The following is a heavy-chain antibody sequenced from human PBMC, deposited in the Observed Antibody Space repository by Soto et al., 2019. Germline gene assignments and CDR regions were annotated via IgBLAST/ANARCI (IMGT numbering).Heavy chain of an antibody. J-gene: IGHJ4*02. Sequence: QVRLVQSGGEVKKPGASVKVSCKASGYTFSQYGISWVRQAPGQGLEWMAWVSVDNGDTNYAQKFQGRANMTTDTAKSTAYMELNSLKSDDTALDYCARFRTEHSQLSYFFDSWGQGTLVTVSS. CDR2: VSVDNGDT. V-gene: IGHV1-18*01. D-gene: IGHD2-2*01. CDR3: ARFRTEHSQLSYFFDS. CDR1: GYTFSQYG.